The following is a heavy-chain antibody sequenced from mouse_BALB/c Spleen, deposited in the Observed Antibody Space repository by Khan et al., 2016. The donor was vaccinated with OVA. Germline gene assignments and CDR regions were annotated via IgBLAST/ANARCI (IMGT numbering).Heavy chain of an antibody. CDR3: ARAYYANYREAMDY. V-gene: IGHV2-6-7*01. CDR1: GFSLTGYG. Sequence: QMQLEESGPGPVAPSQSLSITCTVSGFSLTGYGVNWVRQPPGKGLEWLGMIWGDGSTDYNSALKSRLSISKDNTKSQVFLKMNSLQTDDTAMYYCARAYYANYREAMDYWGQGTSVTVSS. D-gene: IGHD2-10*01. CDR2: IWGDGST. J-gene: IGHJ4*01.